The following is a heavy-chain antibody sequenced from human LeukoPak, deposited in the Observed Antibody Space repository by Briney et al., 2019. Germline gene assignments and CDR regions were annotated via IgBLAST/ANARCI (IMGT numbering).Heavy chain of an antibody. J-gene: IGHJ6*03. D-gene: IGHD6-6*01. CDR1: GYTFTSYD. CDR3: ASSSSSIAAQGYYYYYMDV. Sequence: ASVKVSCXASGYTFTSYDINWVRQATGQGVEWMGWMNPNSGNTGYAQKFQGIVTITRNTSIRTAYMELSSLRSEDTAVYYCASSSSSIAAQGYYYYYMDVWGKGTTVTVSS. V-gene: IGHV1-8*03. CDR2: MNPNSGNT.